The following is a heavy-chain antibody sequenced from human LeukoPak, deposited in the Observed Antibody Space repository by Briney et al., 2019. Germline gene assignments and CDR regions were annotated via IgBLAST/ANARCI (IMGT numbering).Heavy chain of an antibody. D-gene: IGHD6-13*01. CDR3: ARLTPAAGRLYFVD. J-gene: IGHJ4*02. V-gene: IGHV3-53*01. CDR1: AFTVNSNY. CDR2: LYNTGNT. Sequence: GGSLRLSCAASAFTVNSNYLSWVRQAPGKGLEWVSTLYNTGNTYYADSVKGRFSISRDNSKNTLFLQMNSLRAEDRAVYYCARLTPAAGRLYFVDWGPGTLVTLSS.